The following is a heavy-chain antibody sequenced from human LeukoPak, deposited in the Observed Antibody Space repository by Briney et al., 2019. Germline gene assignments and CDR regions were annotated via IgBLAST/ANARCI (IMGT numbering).Heavy chain of an antibody. Sequence: GGSLRLSCAASGFTFSSYWMSWVRQAPGKGLEWVANIKQDGSEKYYVDSVKGRFTISRDNAKNSLYLQMNSLRAEDTAVYYRARAMRDYGDFEGPFDYWGQGTLVTVSS. J-gene: IGHJ4*02. V-gene: IGHV3-7*01. CDR1: GFTFSSYW. CDR3: ARAMRDYGDFEGPFDY. D-gene: IGHD4-17*01. CDR2: IKQDGSEK.